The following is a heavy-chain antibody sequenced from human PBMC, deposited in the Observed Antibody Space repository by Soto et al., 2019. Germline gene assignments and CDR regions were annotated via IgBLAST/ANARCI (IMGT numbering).Heavy chain of an antibody. D-gene: IGHD1-26*01. CDR2: ISFDGSNK. CDR1: GFTFSSFG. J-gene: IGHJ6*02. CDR3: AKDSMGEYYGMDV. Sequence: GGSLILSCAASGFTFSSFGMHWVRQAPGKGLEWVAVISFDGSNKYYADSVKGRFTISRDNSRNTLFLQMDSLRPEDTAVYYWAKDSMGEYYGMDVWGQGNTV. V-gene: IGHV3-30*18.